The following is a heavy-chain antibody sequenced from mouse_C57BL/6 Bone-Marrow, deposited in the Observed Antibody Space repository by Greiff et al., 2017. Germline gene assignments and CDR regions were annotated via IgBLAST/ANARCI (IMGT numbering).Heavy chain of an antibody. J-gene: IGHJ4*01. Sequence: QVHVKQSGAELARPGASVKLSCKASGYTFTSYGISWVKQRTGQGLEWIGEIYPRSGNTYYNEKFKGKATLTADKSSSTAYMELRSLTSEDSAVYFCARVYDYEFSYYAMDYWGQGTSVTVSS. V-gene: IGHV1-81*01. CDR3: ARVYDYEFSYYAMDY. D-gene: IGHD2-4*01. CDR2: IYPRSGNT. CDR1: GYTFTSYG.